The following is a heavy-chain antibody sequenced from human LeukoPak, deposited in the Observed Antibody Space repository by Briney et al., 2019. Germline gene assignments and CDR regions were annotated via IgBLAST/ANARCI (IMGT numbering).Heavy chain of an antibody. J-gene: IGHJ4*02. Sequence: PGGSLRLSCAASGFTFDDYTMHWVRQAPGKGLEWVSLISWDGISTYYADSVKGRFTISRDNSKNSLYLQMNSLRSEDTEDTALYYCAKGVTASYGEGFDYWGQGTLVTVSS. CDR1: GFTFDDYT. CDR3: AKGVTASYGEGFDY. V-gene: IGHV3-43*01. CDR2: ISWDGIST. D-gene: IGHD1-26*01.